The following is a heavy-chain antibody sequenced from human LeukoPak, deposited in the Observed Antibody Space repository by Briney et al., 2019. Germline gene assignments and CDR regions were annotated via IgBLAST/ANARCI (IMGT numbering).Heavy chain of an antibody. CDR1: GFTFSNAW. J-gene: IGHJ4*02. CDR2: IKSKTDGGTT. CDR3: TTGSDFWSGYPN. D-gene: IGHD3-3*01. Sequence: PGGSLRLSCAASGFTFSNAWMSWVRQAPGKGLEWVGRIKSKTDGGTTDYAAPVKGRFTISRDDSKNTLYLQMNSLKTEDTAVYYCTTGSDFWSGYPNWGQGTLVTVSS. V-gene: IGHV3-15*01.